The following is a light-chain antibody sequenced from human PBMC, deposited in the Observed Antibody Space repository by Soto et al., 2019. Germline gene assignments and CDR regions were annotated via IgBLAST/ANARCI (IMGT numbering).Light chain of an antibody. Sequence: QSVLTQPPSASGTPGQRVTISCSGSNSNIGNNAVNWYQQLPGTAPKLLIYSNNQRPSGVPDRFSGSKSGTSASLAISGLQSEDEADYYCAAWDDSLNYVFGTGTKLTVL. V-gene: IGLV1-44*01. CDR1: NSNIGNNA. CDR3: AAWDDSLNYV. CDR2: SNN. J-gene: IGLJ1*01.